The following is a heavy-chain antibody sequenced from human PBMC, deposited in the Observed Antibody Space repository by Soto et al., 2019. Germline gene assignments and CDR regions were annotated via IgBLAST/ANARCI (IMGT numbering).Heavy chain of an antibody. CDR1: GFTFSTYA. D-gene: IGHD6-19*01. CDR3: AKDPRIGIAVAGVFDY. CDR2: ISGSGGST. J-gene: IGHJ4*02. Sequence: EVQLLESGGGLVQPGGSLRLSCAASGFTFSTYAMSWVRQAPGKGLEWVSAISGSGGSTYYADSVKGRFTISRDNSKKTLYLQMNSLRAEDTAVYYCAKDPRIGIAVAGVFDYWGQGPLVTVSS. V-gene: IGHV3-23*01.